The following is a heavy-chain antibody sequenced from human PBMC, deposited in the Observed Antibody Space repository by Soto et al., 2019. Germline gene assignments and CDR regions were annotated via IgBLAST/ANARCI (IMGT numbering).Heavy chain of an antibody. Sequence: PGGSLRLSCAASRFTISSYVMSWVRQAPGKGLEWVSAISGSGGSTYYADSVKGRFTISRDNSKSTLYMQMSSLRVEDTAVYYCAIWVIPANTLRYWGQGTLVTVSS. V-gene: IGHV3-23*01. CDR2: ISGSGGST. J-gene: IGHJ4*02. CDR3: AIWVIPANTLRY. CDR1: RFTISSYV. D-gene: IGHD3-9*01.